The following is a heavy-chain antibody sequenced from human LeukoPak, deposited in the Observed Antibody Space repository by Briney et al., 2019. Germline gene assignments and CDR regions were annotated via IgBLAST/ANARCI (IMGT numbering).Heavy chain of an antibody. Sequence: SETLSLTCTVSGGSISSHYWSWIRQPPGKGLEWIGYIYHSGSTSYNPSLKSRVTISIDTSRNQFSLTLSSVTAADTAIYYCARDLAAGSLDFWGQGILVTVSS. V-gene: IGHV4-59*11. CDR3: ARDLAAGSLDF. D-gene: IGHD6-13*01. CDR2: IYHSGST. CDR1: GGSISSHY. J-gene: IGHJ4*02.